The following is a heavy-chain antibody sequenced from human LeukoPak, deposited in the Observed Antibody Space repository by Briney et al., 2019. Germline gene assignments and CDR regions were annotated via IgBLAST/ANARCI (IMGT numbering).Heavy chain of an antibody. Sequence: ASVKVSCKASGYTFTGYYMHWVRQAPGKGLEWMGWINPNSGGTNYAQKFQGRVTMTRDTSISTAYMELSRLRSDDTAVYYCARAGEYGHPQAPGIYYWGQGTLVTVSS. V-gene: IGHV1-2*02. D-gene: IGHD3-10*01. J-gene: IGHJ4*02. CDR2: INPNSGGT. CDR3: ARAGEYGHPQAPGIYY. CDR1: GYTFTGYY.